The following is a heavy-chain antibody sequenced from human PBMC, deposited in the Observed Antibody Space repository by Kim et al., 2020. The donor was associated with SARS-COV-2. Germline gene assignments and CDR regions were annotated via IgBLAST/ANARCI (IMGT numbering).Heavy chain of an antibody. Sequence: GGSLRLSCAASGFTFSSYSMNWVRQAPGKGLEWVSSISSSSSYIYYADSVKGRFTISRDNAKNSLYLQMNSLRAEDTAVYYCAGYCSGGSCYLDWYFDLWGRGTLVTVSS. CDR1: GFTFSSYS. D-gene: IGHD2-15*01. V-gene: IGHV3-21*01. CDR3: AGYCSGGSCYLDWYFDL. J-gene: IGHJ2*01. CDR2: ISSSSSYI.